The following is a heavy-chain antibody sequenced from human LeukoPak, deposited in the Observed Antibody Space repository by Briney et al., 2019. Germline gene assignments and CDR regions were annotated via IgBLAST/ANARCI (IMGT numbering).Heavy chain of an antibody. CDR1: GYSFSTHW. CDR2: INPSGGFT. CDR3: ARGVFGDYSTYYYYMDV. D-gene: IGHD4-17*01. V-gene: IGHV1-46*01. Sequence: ASVKVSCKASGYSFSTHWMHWVRQAPGQGLEWMGIINPSGGFTSYAQKLQGRVTVTRDMSTSTVYMELSNLRSEDTAVYYCARGVFGDYSTYYYYMDVWGKGTTVTVSS. J-gene: IGHJ6*03.